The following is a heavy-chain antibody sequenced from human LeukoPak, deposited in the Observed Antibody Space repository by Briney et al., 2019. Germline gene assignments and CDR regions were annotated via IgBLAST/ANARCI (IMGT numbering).Heavy chain of an antibody. D-gene: IGHD3-10*01. CDR2: INHSGST. CDR1: GGSFSGYY. Sequence: SETLSLTCAVYGGSFSGYYWSWIRQPPGKGLEWIGEINHSGSTNYNPSLKSRVTISVDTSKHQFSLKLSSVTAADTAVYYCARGSGLTAQLMDHFDYWGQGTLVTVSS. CDR3: ARGSGLTAQLMDHFDY. J-gene: IGHJ4*02. V-gene: IGHV4-34*01.